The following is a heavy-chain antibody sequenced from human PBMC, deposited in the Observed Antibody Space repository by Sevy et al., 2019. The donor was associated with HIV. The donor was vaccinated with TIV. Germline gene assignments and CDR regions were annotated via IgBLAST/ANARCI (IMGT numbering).Heavy chain of an antibody. V-gene: IGHV3-11*01. J-gene: IGHJ4*02. CDR3: ARDPGYISGWYRPHFDY. CDR2: ISLSHHTI. D-gene: IGHD6-19*01. Sequence: GGSLRLSCAASGFPFSTYYMTWIRQAPGKGLEWLAYISLSHHTIYYADSVKGRFTISRDNAKNSLYLQMNNLRAEDTATYYCARDPGYISGWYRPHFDYWGQGALVTVSS. CDR1: GFPFSTYY.